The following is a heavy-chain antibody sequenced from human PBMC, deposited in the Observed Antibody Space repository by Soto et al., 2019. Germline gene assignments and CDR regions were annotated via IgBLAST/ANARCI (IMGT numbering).Heavy chain of an antibody. D-gene: IGHD3-3*01. CDR1: GFTFSSYA. CDR3: ASDPPESHWLLEY. Sequence: GGSLRLSCAASGFTFSSYAMHWVRQAPGKGLEWVAVISYDGSNKYYADSVKGRFTISRDDSRNTVYLQMNSLRVEDTAVYFCASDPPESHWLLEYWGQGALVTVSS. CDR2: ISYDGSNK. J-gene: IGHJ4*02. V-gene: IGHV3-30-3*01.